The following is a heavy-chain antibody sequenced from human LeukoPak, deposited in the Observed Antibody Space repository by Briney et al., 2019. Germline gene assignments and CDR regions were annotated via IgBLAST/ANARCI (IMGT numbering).Heavy chain of an antibody. CDR1: GYTFTSYD. Sequence: ASVKVSCKASGYTFTSYDINWVRQATGQGLEWMGIINPSGGSTSYAQKFQGRVTMTRDTSTSTVYMELSSLRSEDTAVYYCARAARIAAAGRRFDYWGQGTLVTVSS. J-gene: IGHJ4*02. CDR2: INPSGGST. V-gene: IGHV1-46*01. CDR3: ARAARIAAAGRRFDY. D-gene: IGHD6-13*01.